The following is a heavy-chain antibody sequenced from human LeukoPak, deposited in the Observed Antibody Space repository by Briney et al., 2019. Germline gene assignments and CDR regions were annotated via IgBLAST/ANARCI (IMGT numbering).Heavy chain of an antibody. V-gene: IGHV5-51*01. D-gene: IGHD3-10*01. CDR3: ARGRITMVRVPDY. CDR2: IYPGDSDT. J-gene: IGHJ4*02. Sequence: GESLEISCQGSGYSFTSYWIGWVRQMPGKGLEWMGIIYPGDSDTRYSPSFQGQVTISADKSISTAYLQWSSLKASDTAMYYCARGRITMVRVPDYWGQGTLVTVSP. CDR1: GYSFTSYW.